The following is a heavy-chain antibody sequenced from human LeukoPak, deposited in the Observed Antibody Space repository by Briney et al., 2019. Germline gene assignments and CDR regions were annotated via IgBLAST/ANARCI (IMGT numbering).Heavy chain of an antibody. Sequence: PGGSLRLSCAASGFTFSSYWMHWVRHAPGKGLVWVSRINSDGSSTSYADSVKGRFTISRDNAKNTLYLQMNSLRAEDTAVYYCARGQAAAGNFDYWGQGTLVTVSS. J-gene: IGHJ4*02. CDR2: INSDGSST. CDR1: GFTFSSYW. CDR3: ARGQAAAGNFDY. D-gene: IGHD6-13*01. V-gene: IGHV3-74*01.